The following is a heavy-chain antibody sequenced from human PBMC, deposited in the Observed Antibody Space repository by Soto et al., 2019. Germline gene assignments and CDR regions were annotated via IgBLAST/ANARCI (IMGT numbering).Heavy chain of an antibody. CDR2: MNPNSGNT. D-gene: IGHD6-13*01. CDR3: ARRGGSWKYYYYYMDV. CDR1: GYTFTRYD. V-gene: IGHV1-8*01. Sequence: ASVKVSCKASGYTFTRYDIHLVRQATGQGLEWMGWMNPNSGNTGYAQKFQGRVTMTRNTSISTAYMELSSLRSEDTAVYYCARRGGSWKYYYYYMDVWGKGTTVTVSS. J-gene: IGHJ6*03.